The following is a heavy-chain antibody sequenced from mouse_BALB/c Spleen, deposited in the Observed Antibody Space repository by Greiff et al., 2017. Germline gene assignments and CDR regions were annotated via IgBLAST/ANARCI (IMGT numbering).Heavy chain of an antibody. J-gene: IGHJ3*01. Sequence: EVQGVESGGGLVKPGGSLKLSCAASGFTFSDYYMYWVRQTPEKRLEWVATISDGGSYTYYPDSVKGRFTISRDNAKNNLYLQMSSLKSEDTAMYYCARDSTATWGFAYWGQGTLVTVSA. V-gene: IGHV5-4*02. CDR3: ARDSTATWGFAY. D-gene: IGHD1-2*01. CDR2: ISDGGSYT. CDR1: GFTFSDYY.